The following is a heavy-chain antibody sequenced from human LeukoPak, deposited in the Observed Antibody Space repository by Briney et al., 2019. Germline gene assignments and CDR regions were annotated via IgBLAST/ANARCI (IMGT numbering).Heavy chain of an antibody. CDR1: GGSISSGSYY. D-gene: IGHD5-24*01. J-gene: IGHJ4*02. Sequence: SETLSLTCTVSGGSISSGSYYWSWIRQPAGKGLEWIGRIYTSGSTNYNPSLKSRVTISVDTSKNQFSLKLSSVTAADTAVYYCARRKMATIGRAYYFDYWGQGTLVTVSS. CDR2: IYTSGST. CDR3: ARRKMATIGRAYYFDY. V-gene: IGHV4-61*02.